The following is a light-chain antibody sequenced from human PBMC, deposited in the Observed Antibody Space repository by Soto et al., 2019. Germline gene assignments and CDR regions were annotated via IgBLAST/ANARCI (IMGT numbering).Light chain of an antibody. CDR3: LQDYNYPWT. CDR2: AAS. J-gene: IGKJ1*01. CDR1: QGIRND. V-gene: IGKV1-6*01. Sequence: AIQMTQSPSSLSASVGDRVTITCRASQGIRNDLGWYQQKQWKAPKLLIYAASSLQSGVPSRFSGSGSGTDFTLTISSLQPEDFATYYCLQDYNYPWTFGQGTKVEIK.